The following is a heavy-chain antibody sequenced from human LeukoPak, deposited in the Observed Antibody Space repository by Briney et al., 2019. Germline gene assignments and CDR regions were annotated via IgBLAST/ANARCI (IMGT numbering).Heavy chain of an antibody. J-gene: IGHJ4*02. CDR1: GFTFSSYG. D-gene: IGHD3-16*02. CDR3: AKGDDYDYLWGSYRYPTSLDY. V-gene: IGHV3-30*18. Sequence: PGRSLRLSCAASGFTFSSYGMHWVRQAPGKGLEWVAVISYDGSNKYYADSVKGRFAISRDNSKNTLYLQMNSLRAEDTAVYYCAKGDDYDYLWGSYRYPTSLDYWGQGTLVTVSS. CDR2: ISYDGSNK.